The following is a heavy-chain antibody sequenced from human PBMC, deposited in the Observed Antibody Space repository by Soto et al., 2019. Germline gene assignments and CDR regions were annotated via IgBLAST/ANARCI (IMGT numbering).Heavy chain of an antibody. Sequence: QLQLQESGPGLVKPSETLSLTCTVSGGSISSSSYYWGWIRQPPGKGLEWIGSIYYSGTTYYNPSLKSRLTTSVDTSKKQFSLKLNSVTAADTAVYYCARLRGTGNYGYYYYYMDVWGKGTTVTVSS. V-gene: IGHV4-39*01. D-gene: IGHD4-4*01. CDR3: ARLRGTGNYGYYYYYMDV. CDR2: IYYSGTT. J-gene: IGHJ6*03. CDR1: GGSISSSSYY.